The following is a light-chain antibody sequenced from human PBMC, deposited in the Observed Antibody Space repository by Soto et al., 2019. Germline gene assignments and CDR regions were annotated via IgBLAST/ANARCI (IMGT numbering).Light chain of an antibody. CDR2: EVS. V-gene: IGLV2-8*01. CDR1: SSDVGGYNY. J-gene: IGLJ1*01. Sequence: QSVLTQPPSASGSPGLSVTISCTGTSSDVGGYNYVSWYQQHPGKAPKLVIYEVSKRPSGVPDRFSGSKSGTTASLTVSGLQAEDEADYYCSSFAGSNNYVFGPGTKVTVL. CDR3: SSFAGSNNYV.